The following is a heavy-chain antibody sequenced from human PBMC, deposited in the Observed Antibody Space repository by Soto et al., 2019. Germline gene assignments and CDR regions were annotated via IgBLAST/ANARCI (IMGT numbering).Heavy chain of an antibody. CDR2: IYHSGST. V-gene: IGHV4-30-2*01. J-gene: IGHJ5*02. Sequence: QLQLQESGSGLVKPSQTLSLTCAVSGGSISSAGGYSWSWIRQPPGKGLEWIGYIYHSGSTYYNPSLKSRATISAARSNNQFSLKLSSVTAADTAMYYCARFYGNYENWFDPWGQGTLVTVSS. CDR1: GGSISSAGGYS. CDR3: ARFYGNYENWFDP. D-gene: IGHD4-17*01.